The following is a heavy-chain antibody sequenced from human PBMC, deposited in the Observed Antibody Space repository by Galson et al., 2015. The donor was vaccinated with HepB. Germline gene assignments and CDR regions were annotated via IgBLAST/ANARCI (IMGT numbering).Heavy chain of an antibody. D-gene: IGHD3-10*02. V-gene: IGHV1-18*01. Sequence: SVKVSCKASGYTFTRNGISWVRQAPGQGLEWMGWISANSGNTNYAQKFQDRVTMTTETSTSKDYMELRSLTSDNTAVYYCARDVRYAFEMWGQGTMVTVSS. CDR3: ARDVRYAFEM. CDR2: ISANSGNT. CDR1: GYTFTRNG. J-gene: IGHJ3*02.